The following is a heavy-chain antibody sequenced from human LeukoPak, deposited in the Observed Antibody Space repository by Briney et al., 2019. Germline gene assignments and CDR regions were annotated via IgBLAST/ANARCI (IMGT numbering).Heavy chain of an antibody. CDR3: ARDGIKMVSGYFDL. V-gene: IGHV3-7*01. D-gene: IGHD3-10*01. CDR2: IKKDGSEK. CDR1: GFTFSRYW. Sequence: GGSLRLSCAASGFTFSRYWMSWVRQAPGKGLEWVANIKKDGSEKHYVDSVKGRFTISRDNAKNSLYLQMNSLRAEDTAVYYCARDGIKMVSGYFDLWGRGTLVTVSS. J-gene: IGHJ2*01.